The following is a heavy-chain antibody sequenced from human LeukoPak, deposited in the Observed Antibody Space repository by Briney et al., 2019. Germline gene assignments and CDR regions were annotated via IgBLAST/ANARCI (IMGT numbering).Heavy chain of an antibody. CDR3: AREWILVTTISSYGMDV. CDR1: GFTFSSYS. J-gene: IGHJ6*02. V-gene: IGHV3-21*01. D-gene: IGHD5-12*01. Sequence: PGGSLRLSCAASGFTFSSYSMNWVRQAPGKGLEWVSSISSSSSYIYYADSVKGRFTISRDNAKNSLYLQMNSLRAEDTAVYYCAREWILVTTISSYGMDVWGQGTTVTVSS. CDR2: ISSSSSYI.